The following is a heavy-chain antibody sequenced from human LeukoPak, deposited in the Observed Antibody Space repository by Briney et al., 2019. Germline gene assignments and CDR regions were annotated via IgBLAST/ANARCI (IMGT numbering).Heavy chain of an antibody. J-gene: IGHJ3*02. D-gene: IGHD3-3*01. CDR1: GFTFSSYW. CDR3: AKDRSGGAFDI. Sequence: PGGSLRLSCVASGFTFSSYWMHWVRQDPRKGLVWVSRINGDGRNINYADSVRGRFTISRDNSKNTLYLQMNSLRAEGTAVYYCAKDRSGGAFDIWGQGTMVTVSS. V-gene: IGHV3-74*01. CDR2: INGDGRNI.